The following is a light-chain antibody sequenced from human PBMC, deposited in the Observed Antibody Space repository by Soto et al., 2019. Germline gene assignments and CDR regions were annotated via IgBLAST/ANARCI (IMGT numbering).Light chain of an antibody. CDR3: QQVNSFSLT. CDR2: GAS. CDR1: QGISDY. Sequence: DIQLTQSPSFLSASVGDKVTITCRASQGISDYLAWYQQKPGKAPKLLIYGASTLQRGVPSRFSGSGSGTEFTLTISSLQPEDFATYYGQQVNSFSLTFGGGTKVDIK. V-gene: IGKV1-9*01. J-gene: IGKJ4*01.